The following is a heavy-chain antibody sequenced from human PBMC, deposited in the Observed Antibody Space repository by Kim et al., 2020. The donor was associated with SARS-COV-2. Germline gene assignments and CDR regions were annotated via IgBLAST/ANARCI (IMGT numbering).Heavy chain of an antibody. CDR2: IYYSGST. V-gene: IGHV4-39*01. CDR1: GGSISSSSYY. CDR3: ARHAYTSSSWITPSYYYGMDV. J-gene: IGHJ6*02. Sequence: SETLSLTCTVSGGSISSSSYYWGWIRQPPGKGLEWIGSIYYSGSTYYNPSLKSRVTISVDTSKNQFSLKLSSVTAADTAVYYCARHAYTSSSWITPSYYYGMDVWVQGTTVTVSS. D-gene: IGHD6-13*01.